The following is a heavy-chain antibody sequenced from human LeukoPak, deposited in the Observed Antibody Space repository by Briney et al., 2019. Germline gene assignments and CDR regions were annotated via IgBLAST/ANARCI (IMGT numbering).Heavy chain of an antibody. D-gene: IGHD1-26*01. Sequence: SETLSLTCTVSGGSIRSRSDYWGWVRQPPGEGLEWIGSIYHSGSAYYNPSLKSRVTISVDTSKNQFSLKMSSVTAADTAVYYCARRLVGATFDYWGQGTLVTVSS. CDR1: GGSIRSRSDY. V-gene: IGHV4-39*01. CDR2: IYHSGSA. CDR3: ARRLVGATFDY. J-gene: IGHJ4*02.